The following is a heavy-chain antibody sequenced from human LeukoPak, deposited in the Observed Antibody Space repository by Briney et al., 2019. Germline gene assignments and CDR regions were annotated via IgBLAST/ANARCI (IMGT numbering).Heavy chain of an antibody. D-gene: IGHD2-8*01. CDR2: ISTSGRT. CDR3: ARARYCANTICHIGGGLDV. J-gene: IGHJ6*02. V-gene: IGHV3-23*01. CDR1: GFTFSSYA. Sequence: GGSLRLSCADSGFTFSSYAMSWVRPAPGKGLERVSLISTSGRTHYADSVQGRFSISRDNSKNTLSLHMNSLRAEDAAVYYCARARYCANTICHIGGGLDVWGPGTTVTVSS.